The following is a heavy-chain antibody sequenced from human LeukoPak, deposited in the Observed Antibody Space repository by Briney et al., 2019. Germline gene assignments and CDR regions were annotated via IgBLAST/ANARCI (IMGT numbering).Heavy chain of an antibody. V-gene: IGHV3-23*01. Sequence: PGGSLRLSCAASGFTFSTFAMMWVRQPPGKGLVWVSSIFPSGGEIHYADSARGRFTIYRDNSKSTLSLQMNSLRAEDTAIYYCATYRQVLLPFESWGQGTLVTVSS. CDR3: ATYRQVLLPFES. J-gene: IGHJ4*02. CDR1: GFTFSTFA. CDR2: IFPSGGEI. D-gene: IGHD2-8*02.